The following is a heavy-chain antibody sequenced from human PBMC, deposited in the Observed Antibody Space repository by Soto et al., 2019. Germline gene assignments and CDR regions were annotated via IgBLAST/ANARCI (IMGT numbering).Heavy chain of an antibody. CDR3: ARGVVPAARMNWFDP. CDR1: GYTFTSYG. CDR2: ISAYNGNT. J-gene: IGHJ5*02. V-gene: IGHV1-18*01. Sequence: GASVKVSCKASGYTFTSYGISWVRQTPGQGLEWMGWISAYNGNTNYAQKLQGRVTMTTDTSTSTAYMELRSLRSDDTAVYYCARGVVPAARMNWFDPWGQGTLVTVSS. D-gene: IGHD2-2*01.